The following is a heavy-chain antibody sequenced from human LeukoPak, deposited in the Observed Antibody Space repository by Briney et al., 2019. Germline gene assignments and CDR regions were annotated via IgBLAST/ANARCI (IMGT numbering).Heavy chain of an antibody. V-gene: IGHV1-46*03. Sequence: ASVKVSCKASGYTFTSYYMHWVRQAPGQGLEWMGIVNPSGGSTSYAQKFQGRVTMTRDMSTSTVYMELSSLRSEDTAVYYCASRTGTYREAYYYYYMDVWGKGTTVTVSS. CDR1: GYTFTSYY. CDR2: VNPSGGST. CDR3: ASRTGTYREAYYYYYMDV. D-gene: IGHD3/OR15-3a*01. J-gene: IGHJ6*03.